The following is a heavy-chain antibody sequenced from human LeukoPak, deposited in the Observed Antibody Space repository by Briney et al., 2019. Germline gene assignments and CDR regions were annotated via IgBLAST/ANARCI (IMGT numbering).Heavy chain of an antibody. V-gene: IGHV3-30*04. Sequence: GESLRLSCAASRFTFSSYAIHWVRQAPGKGLEWVAVISNDGNNKYYADSVKGRFTISRDNSKITLYLQMNSLRAEDTAVYYCARDRTYGSGSYPDYWGQGTLVTVSS. CDR1: RFTFSSYA. D-gene: IGHD3-10*01. J-gene: IGHJ4*02. CDR3: ARDRTYGSGSYPDY. CDR2: ISNDGNNK.